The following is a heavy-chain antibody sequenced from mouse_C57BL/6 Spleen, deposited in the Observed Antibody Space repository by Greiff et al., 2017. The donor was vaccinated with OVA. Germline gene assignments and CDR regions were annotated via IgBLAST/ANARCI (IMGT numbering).Heavy chain of an antibody. V-gene: IGHV14-4*01. J-gene: IGHJ2*01. Sequence: VQLKQSGAELVRPGASVKLSCTASGFNIKDDYMHWVKQRPEQGLEWIGWIDPENGDTEYASKFQGKATITADTSSNTAYLQLSSLTSEDTAVYYCTTKGYYGSSYYWGQGTTLTVSS. CDR3: TTKGYYGSSYY. D-gene: IGHD1-1*01. CDR2: IDPENGDT. CDR1: GFNIKDDY.